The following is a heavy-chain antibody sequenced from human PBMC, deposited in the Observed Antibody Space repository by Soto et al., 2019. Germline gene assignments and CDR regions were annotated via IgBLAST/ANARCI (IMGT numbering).Heavy chain of an antibody. D-gene: IGHD3-10*01. J-gene: IGHJ5*02. CDR3: ARQIPSESGNWFDP. Sequence: SETLSLTCTVSGGSISSSSYYWGWIRQPPGKGLEWIGSIYYSGSTYYNPSLKSRVTISVDTSKNQFSLKLSSVTAADTAVYYCARQIPSESGNWFDPWGQGTLVTVSS. CDR2: IYYSGST. V-gene: IGHV4-39*01. CDR1: GGSISSSSYY.